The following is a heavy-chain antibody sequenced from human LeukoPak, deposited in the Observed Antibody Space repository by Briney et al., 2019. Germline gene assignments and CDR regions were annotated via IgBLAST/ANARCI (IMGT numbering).Heavy chain of an antibody. CDR3: ARLPRWDYYFDY. V-gene: IGHV4-39*01. CDR1: GGSISSSNYY. D-gene: IGHD1-14*01. J-gene: IGHJ4*02. Sequence: PSGTLSLTCTVSGGSISSSNYYWGWIRQPPGKGLEWIGTIYYGASTYYNPSLKSRVSISVDTSKNQFSLRLSSVTAADTAVFFCARLPRWDYYFDYWGQGTLVTVSS. CDR2: IYYGAST.